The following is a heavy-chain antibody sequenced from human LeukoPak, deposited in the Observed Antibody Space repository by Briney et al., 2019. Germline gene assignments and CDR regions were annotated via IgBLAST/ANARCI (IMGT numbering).Heavy chain of an antibody. CDR1: GFTFSTYA. Sequence: PGGSLRLSCAASGFTFSTYAMNWVRQAPGKGLEWVSGIIGNAGRTYYADSVKGRFTISRDNSKNTLFLLMDSLRPEDTGVYYCARGRGGNGFSHFDYWGQGTLVTVSS. J-gene: IGHJ4*02. CDR3: ARGRGGNGFSHFDY. CDR2: IIGNAGRT. D-gene: IGHD4-23*01. V-gene: IGHV3-23*01.